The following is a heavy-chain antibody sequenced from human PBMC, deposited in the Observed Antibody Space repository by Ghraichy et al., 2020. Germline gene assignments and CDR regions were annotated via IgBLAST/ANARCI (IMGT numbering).Heavy chain of an antibody. D-gene: IGHD6-6*01. V-gene: IGHV3-74*01. CDR1: GFTFSSYW. CDR3: APLGRSSSSYYYYGMDV. CDR2: INSDGSST. Sequence: GGSLRLSCAASGFTFSSYWMHWVRQAPGKGLVWVSRINSDGSSTSYADSVKGRFTISRDNAKNTLYLQMNSLRAEDTAVYYCAPLGRSSSSYYYYGMDVWGQGTTVTVSS. J-gene: IGHJ6*02.